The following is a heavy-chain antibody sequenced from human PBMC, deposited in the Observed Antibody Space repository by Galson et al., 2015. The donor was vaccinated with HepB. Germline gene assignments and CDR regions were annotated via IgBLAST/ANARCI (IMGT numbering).Heavy chain of an antibody. CDR2: IDPSDSYT. Sequence: QSGAEVKKPGESLRISCKGSGYSFTSYWISWVRQMPGKGLEWMGRIDPSDSYTNYSPSFQGHVTISADKSISTAYLQWSSLKASDTAMYYCARIKTVAVSRGRYYYYGMDVWGQGTTVTVSS. J-gene: IGHJ6*02. D-gene: IGHD2-15*01. CDR3: ARIKTVAVSRGRYYYYGMDV. CDR1: GYSFTSYW. V-gene: IGHV5-10-1*01.